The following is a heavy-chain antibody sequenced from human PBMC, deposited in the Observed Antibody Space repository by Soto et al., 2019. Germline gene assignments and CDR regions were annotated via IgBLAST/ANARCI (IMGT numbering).Heavy chain of an antibody. J-gene: IGHJ4*02. Sequence: ASVKVSCKASGYTFSNYHIHWVRQAPGQGLEWLGWIDPNSGGTKYAQKFQGRVTVTREPSITTAFMALDSLTSDDTAVYYCARSSGSYSDFDFWGQGTLVTVPQ. D-gene: IGHD1-26*01. CDR2: IDPNSGGT. CDR3: ARSSGSYSDFDF. V-gene: IGHV1-2*02. CDR1: GYTFSNYH.